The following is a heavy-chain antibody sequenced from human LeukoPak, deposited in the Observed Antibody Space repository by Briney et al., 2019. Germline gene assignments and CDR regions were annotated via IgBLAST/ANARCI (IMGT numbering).Heavy chain of an antibody. CDR2: ISYDGSNE. D-gene: IGHD1-1*01. CDR3: ARDQLGFDY. V-gene: IGHV3-30*14. CDR1: GFTFSNYA. Sequence: GGSLRLPCAASGFTFSNYAMHWVRQAPGKGLEWVAVISYDGSNEFYVDSVKGRFTISRDNSNNTLYLQMNSLRAEDTAVYYCARDQLGFDYWGQGTLVTVSS. J-gene: IGHJ4*02.